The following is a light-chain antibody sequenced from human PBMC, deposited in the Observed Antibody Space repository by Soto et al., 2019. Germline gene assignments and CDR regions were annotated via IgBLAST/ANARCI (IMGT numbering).Light chain of an antibody. CDR2: SAS. V-gene: IGKV3-20*01. Sequence: EIVLTHSPGPLSLSPGYRATLSCSAIQTVTGNYLAWYHQKPGQAPRLLIHSASSRATGIPDRFSASGTGTDFTLTISRLETEDFAVYYCKQYSASPRTFGQWTKVDIK. CDR1: QTVTGNY. CDR3: KQYSASPRT. J-gene: IGKJ1*01.